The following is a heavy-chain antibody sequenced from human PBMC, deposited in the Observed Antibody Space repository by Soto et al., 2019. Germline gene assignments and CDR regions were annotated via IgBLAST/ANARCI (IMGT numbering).Heavy chain of an antibody. CDR2: IIANGGT. CDR3: AKDYTVAADPSSVILFDY. Sequence: EVQVLESGGGLVQRGGSLGLSCAASGFTFNHYAMSWVRQAPGKGLEWVSIIIANGGTFYADSVKGRFTISRDNSKNTVYLQMSSLRVEDTAIYYCAKDYTVAADPSSVILFDYWGQGALVTVSS. D-gene: IGHD2-15*01. J-gene: IGHJ4*02. CDR1: GFTFNHYA. V-gene: IGHV3-23*01.